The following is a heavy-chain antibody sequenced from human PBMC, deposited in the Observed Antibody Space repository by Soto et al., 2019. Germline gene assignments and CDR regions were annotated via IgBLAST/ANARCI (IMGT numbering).Heavy chain of an antibody. V-gene: IGHV3-48*02. CDR1: GFTFSSYS. CDR3: ARAPYYYAPLTDP. Sequence: GRSLRLSCAASGFTFSSYSMNWVRQAPGKGLEWVSYISSSSSTIYYADSVKGRFTISRDNAKNSLYLQMNSLRDEDTAVYYCARAPYYYAPLTDPWGQGTLVTVSS. D-gene: IGHD3-10*01. CDR2: ISSSSSTI. J-gene: IGHJ5*02.